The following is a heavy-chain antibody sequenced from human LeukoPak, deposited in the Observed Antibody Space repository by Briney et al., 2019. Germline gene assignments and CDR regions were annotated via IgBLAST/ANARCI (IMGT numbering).Heavy chain of an antibody. CDR2: IYYSGST. D-gene: IGHD2-21*02. J-gene: IGHJ4*02. CDR1: GGSISFYY. Sequence: SETLSLTCTVSGGSISFYYWSWIRQPPGKGLEWIGYIYYSGSTNYNPSLKSRVTISVDSSKNQFSLRLSSVTAADTAVYYCAREAYCGGDCYSGFDYWGQGTLVTVSS. V-gene: IGHV4-59*01. CDR3: AREAYCGGDCYSGFDY.